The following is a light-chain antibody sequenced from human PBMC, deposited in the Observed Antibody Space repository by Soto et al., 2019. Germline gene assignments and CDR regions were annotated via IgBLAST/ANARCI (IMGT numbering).Light chain of an antibody. Sequence: QSALTQPASVSGSPGQSITISCIGTSSDVGGYNYVSWYQQHPGKAPKLMIYEVSNRPSGVSNRFSGSKSGNTASLTISGLQAEDEADYYCSSYTSSSTSLYVFGTGTKVTVL. CDR3: SSYTSSSTSLYV. CDR2: EVS. V-gene: IGLV2-14*01. J-gene: IGLJ1*01. CDR1: SSDVGGYNY.